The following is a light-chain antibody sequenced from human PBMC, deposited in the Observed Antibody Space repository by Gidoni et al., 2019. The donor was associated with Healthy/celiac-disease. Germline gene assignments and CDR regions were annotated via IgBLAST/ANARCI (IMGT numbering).Light chain of an antibody. CDR2: KDS. V-gene: IGLV3-25*03. CDR1: ALPKQY. J-gene: IGLJ3*02. Sequence: SYELTQPPSVSVSPGQTARITGSGDALPKQYANWYQQKPGQAPVLARYKDSETPSGIPERFSGSSSGTTVTLTISGVQAEDEADYYCQSANSSGTWVFGGGTKLPVL. CDR3: QSANSSGTWV.